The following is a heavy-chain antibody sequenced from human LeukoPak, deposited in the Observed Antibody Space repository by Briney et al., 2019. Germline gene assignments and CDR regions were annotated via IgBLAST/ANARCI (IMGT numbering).Heavy chain of an antibody. V-gene: IGHV4-39*01. J-gene: IGHJ4*02. CDR2: IYYDGST. D-gene: IGHD3-10*01. CDR3: ARGSNLLRSLDY. Sequence: PSETLSLTCTVSGGSISSSSYYWVWIRQPPGEGLAWIGSIYYDGSTYYNPSLKSRVTISADTPKSQFSRKLSSVTAADTAVYYCARGSNLLRSLDYWRQGTLVSVSS. CDR1: GGSISSSSYY.